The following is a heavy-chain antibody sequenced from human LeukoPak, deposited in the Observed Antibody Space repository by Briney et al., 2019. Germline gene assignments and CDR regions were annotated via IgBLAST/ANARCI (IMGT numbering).Heavy chain of an antibody. D-gene: IGHD2-15*01. CDR2: IPYDGSNK. J-gene: IGHJ4*02. CDR3: AKDGGSMSPFYFDY. V-gene: IGHV3-30*02. CDR1: GFTFSSYG. Sequence: GGSLRLSCAASGFTFSSYGMHWVRQAPGKGLEWVSFIPYDGSNKYYADSVKGRFTISRDNSKNTLYLQMNSLRAEDTAVYYCAKDGGSMSPFYFDYWGQGTLVTDSS.